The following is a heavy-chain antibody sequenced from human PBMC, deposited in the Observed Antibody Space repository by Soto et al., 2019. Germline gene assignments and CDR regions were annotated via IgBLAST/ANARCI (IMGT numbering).Heavy chain of an antibody. J-gene: IGHJ6*02. CDR1: GYTFTIYG. CDR2: ISPDNGNT. D-gene: IGHD5-12*01. V-gene: IGHV1-18*01. Sequence: QVQLVQSGGEVKKPGASVKVSCKASGYTFTIYGINWVRQAPGQGLEWMGWISPDNGNTNYAQQLQGRVTMTTDTSTSTAYMELRSLRSDDTAVYYCARALGYSGYAGMDVWGQGTTVTVS. CDR3: ARALGYSGYAGMDV.